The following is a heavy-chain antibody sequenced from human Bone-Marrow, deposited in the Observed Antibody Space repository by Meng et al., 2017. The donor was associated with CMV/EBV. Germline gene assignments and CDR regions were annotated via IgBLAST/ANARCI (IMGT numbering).Heavy chain of an antibody. Sequence: ASVKVSCKASGYTFTGYYMHWVRQAPGQGLEWMGWINPNSGGTNYAQKFRGRVTMTRDTSISTAYMELSRLRSDDTAVYYCARGKLQYCSSTSCYKENKRWFDPWGQGTLVTVSS. CDR3: ARGKLQYCSSTSCYKENKRWFDP. CDR2: INPNSGGT. CDR1: GYTFTGYY. V-gene: IGHV1-2*02. J-gene: IGHJ5*02. D-gene: IGHD2-2*02.